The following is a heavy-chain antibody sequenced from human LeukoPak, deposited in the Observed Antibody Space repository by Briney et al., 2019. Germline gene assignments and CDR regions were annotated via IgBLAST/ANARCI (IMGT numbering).Heavy chain of an antibody. V-gene: IGHV3-23*01. CDR2: ISGSGAGT. CDR3: ATNTSSWSFDY. J-gene: IGHJ4*02. CDR1: GFTFSNYA. D-gene: IGHD6-13*01. Sequence: GGSLRLSCAASGFTFSNYAMSWVRQAPGKGLEWVSTISGSGAGTYYADSVKGRFTISRDNSKNTLYLQMHSLRAEDTAVQYCATNTSSWSFDYWGQGTLVTVSS.